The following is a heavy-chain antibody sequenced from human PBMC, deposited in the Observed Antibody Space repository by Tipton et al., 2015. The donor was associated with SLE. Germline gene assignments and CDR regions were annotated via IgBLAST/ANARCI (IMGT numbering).Heavy chain of an antibody. CDR2: IYHSGST. Sequence: TLSLTCAVSGGSISSGGYSWSWIRQPPGKGLEWIGSIYHSGSTYYNPSLKSRVTISVDTSKNQFSLKLSSVTAADTAVYYCARERGSNSWYDYWGQGTLVTVSS. V-gene: IGHV4-30-2*03. CDR3: ARERGSNSWYDY. CDR1: GGSISSGGYS. D-gene: IGHD6-13*01. J-gene: IGHJ4*02.